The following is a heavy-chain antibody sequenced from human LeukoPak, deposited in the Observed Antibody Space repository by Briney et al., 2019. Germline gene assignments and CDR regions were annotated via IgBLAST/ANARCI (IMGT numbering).Heavy chain of an antibody. Sequence: GGSLRLSCAASGFMFSDYFMSWIRQAPGKELEWVAVMSYDGSNKYYADSVKGRFTISRDNSKNTLYLQMNSLRAEDTAVYYCARDSHPLRYNWNTYFDYWGQGTLVAVSS. D-gene: IGHD1-1*01. J-gene: IGHJ4*02. CDR3: ARDSHPLRYNWNTYFDY. CDR2: MSYDGSNK. V-gene: IGHV3-30-3*01. CDR1: GFMFSDYF.